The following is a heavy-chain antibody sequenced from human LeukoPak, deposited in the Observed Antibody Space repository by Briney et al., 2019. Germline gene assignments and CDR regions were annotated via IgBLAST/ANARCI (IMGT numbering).Heavy chain of an antibody. J-gene: IGHJ4*02. V-gene: IGHV3-49*03. CDR3: TRAGRYYSGGSCYSFY. CDR1: GFTFGDYA. Sequence: PGGSLRLSCTASGFTFGDYAMSWFRQAPGEGLEGVGFIRSKAHGGTTEYAASVKGRFTISRDDSKSIAYLQMDSLKTEDTAVYYCTRAGRYYSGGSCYSFYWGQGTLVTVSS. D-gene: IGHD2-15*01. CDR2: IRSKAHGGTT.